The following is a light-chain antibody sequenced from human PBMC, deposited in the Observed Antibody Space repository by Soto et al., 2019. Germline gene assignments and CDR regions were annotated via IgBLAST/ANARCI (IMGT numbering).Light chain of an antibody. CDR3: QQRSNWLFT. CDR1: QSVSSY. CDR2: DAS. Sequence: EIVLTQSPATLSLSPGERATLSCRASQSVSSYLAWYQQKPGQAPRLLIYDASNRATGIPARFGGSGSGTDFTLTISSLEPEYVAVYYCQQRSNWLFTFGPGTKVDIK. V-gene: IGKV3-11*01. J-gene: IGKJ3*01.